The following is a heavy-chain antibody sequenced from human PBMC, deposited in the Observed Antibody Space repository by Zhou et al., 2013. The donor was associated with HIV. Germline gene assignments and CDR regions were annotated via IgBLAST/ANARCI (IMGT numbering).Heavy chain of an antibody. CDR3: ARATSRSGYSRGAFDI. Sequence: QVQLVQSGAEIKRPGASVKVSCKASGYTFTTYYINWIRQAPGQGLEWMGIIKPRSGDTTYAQKLQGRVTMTRDTSTSTVYLELRSLTSGDTAVYYCARATSRSGYSRGAFDIWGQGTMVTVSS. CDR1: GYTFTTYY. CDR2: IKPRSGDT. D-gene: IGHD3-3*01. J-gene: IGHJ3*02. V-gene: IGHV1-46*04.